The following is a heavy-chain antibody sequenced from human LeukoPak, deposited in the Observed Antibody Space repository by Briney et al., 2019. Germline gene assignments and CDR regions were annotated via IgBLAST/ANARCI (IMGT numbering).Heavy chain of an antibody. CDR3: ARHDFWSGFKGGDY. Sequence: GGSLRLSCAASGFTFDNYGMSWVRQVPGKGLEWVSSINGNGGSTAYADSVKGRFTISRDNAKNSLYLQMDSLRAEDTAFYYCARHDFWSGFKGGDYWGQGTLVTVSS. V-gene: IGHV3-20*04. D-gene: IGHD3-3*01. CDR2: INGNGGST. J-gene: IGHJ4*02. CDR1: GFTFDNYG.